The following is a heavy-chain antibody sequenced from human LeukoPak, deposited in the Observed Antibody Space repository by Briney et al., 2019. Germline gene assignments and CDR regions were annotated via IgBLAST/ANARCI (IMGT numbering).Heavy chain of an antibody. Sequence: GGSLRLSCAASGFTFSSYSMYWVRQAPGTGLEWVSYISSSSSTIYYGDSVKGRFTISRDNAKNSLYLQMNSLRAEDTAVYYCAREDRISRFDPWGQGTLVTVSS. J-gene: IGHJ5*02. CDR1: GFTFSSYS. V-gene: IGHV3-48*01. D-gene: IGHD2-15*01. CDR3: AREDRISRFDP. CDR2: ISSSSSTI.